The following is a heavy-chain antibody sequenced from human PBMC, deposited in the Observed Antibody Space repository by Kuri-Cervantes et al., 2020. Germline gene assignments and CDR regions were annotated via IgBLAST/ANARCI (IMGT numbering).Heavy chain of an antibody. CDR3: ARGMYYYGSGSYRNNAFDI. CDR1: GGSFSGYY. D-gene: IGHD3-10*01. Sequence: ESLKISCAVYGGSFSGYYWSWIRQPPGKGLEWIGEINHSGSTNYNPSLKSRVTISVDTSKNQFSLKLSSVTAADTAVYYCARGMYYYGSGSYRNNAFDIWGQGTMVTVSS. J-gene: IGHJ3*02. CDR2: INHSGST. V-gene: IGHV4-34*01.